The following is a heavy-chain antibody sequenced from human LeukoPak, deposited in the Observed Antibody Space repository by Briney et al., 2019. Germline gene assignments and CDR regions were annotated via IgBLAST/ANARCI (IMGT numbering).Heavy chain of an antibody. D-gene: IGHD3-22*01. CDR3: ARGDYYDSVGWVYYYGMDV. CDR1: GGSFSGYY. Sequence: SETLSLTCAVYGGSFSGYYWSWIRQPPGKGLEWMGEINHSGSTNYNPSLKSRVTISVDTSKNQFSLKLSSVTAADTAVYYCARGDYYDSVGWVYYYGMDVWGQGTTVTVSS. CDR2: INHSGST. J-gene: IGHJ6*02. V-gene: IGHV4-34*01.